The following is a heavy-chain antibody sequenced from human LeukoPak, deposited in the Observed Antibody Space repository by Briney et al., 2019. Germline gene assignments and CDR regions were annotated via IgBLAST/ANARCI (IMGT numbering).Heavy chain of an antibody. J-gene: IGHJ4*02. Sequence: SVKVSCKAPGGTFSSHAISWVRQAPGQGLEWMGRIIPIFGTANYAQKFQGRVTITTDESTSTAYMELSSLRSEDTAVYYCARSHYGDYTPFDYWGQGTLVTVSS. D-gene: IGHD4-17*01. V-gene: IGHV1-69*05. CDR3: ARSHYGDYTPFDY. CDR1: GGTFSSHA. CDR2: IIPIFGTA.